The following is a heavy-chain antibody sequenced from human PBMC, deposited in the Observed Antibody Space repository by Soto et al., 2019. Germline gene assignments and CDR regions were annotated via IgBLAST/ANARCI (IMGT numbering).Heavy chain of an antibody. Sequence: EVQLLESGGGLVQPGGSLRLSCAASGFTFSSYAMSWVRQAPGKGLEWVSAISGSGGSKYYADSVKGRFTISRDNSKNTLYVQMNSLRAEDTAVYYCAKKSGVKGYGDNVDYWGQGPLVTVSS. D-gene: IGHD4-17*01. CDR3: AKKSGVKGYGDNVDY. J-gene: IGHJ4*02. CDR2: ISGSGGSK. V-gene: IGHV3-23*01. CDR1: GFTFSSYA.